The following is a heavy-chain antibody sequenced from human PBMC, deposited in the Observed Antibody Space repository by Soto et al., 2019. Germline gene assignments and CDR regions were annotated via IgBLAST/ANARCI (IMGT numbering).Heavy chain of an antibody. CDR3: ANFGDYRNWFDP. Sequence: SETLSLTCTVSGGSISSGGYYWSWIRQHPGKGLEWIGYIYYSGSTYYNPSLKSRVTISVDTSKNQFSLKLSSVTAADTAVYYCANFGDYRNWFDPWGQGTLVTVSS. CDR1: GGSISSGGYY. CDR2: IYYSGST. V-gene: IGHV4-31*03. J-gene: IGHJ5*02. D-gene: IGHD4-17*01.